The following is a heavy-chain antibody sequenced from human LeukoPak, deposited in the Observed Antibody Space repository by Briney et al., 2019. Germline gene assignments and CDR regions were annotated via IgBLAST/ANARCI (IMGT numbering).Heavy chain of an antibody. CDR2: IYPGDSDT. J-gene: IGHJ5*02. V-gene: IGHV5-51*01. CDR3: ARGDYCSSTSCSFDP. Sequence: GESLKISCKGSGYSFTNYWIAWVRQLPGKGLEWMGIIYPGDSDTSYSPSFQGQVTISADKSISTAYLQWSSLKASDTAMYYCARGDYCSSTSCSFDPWGQGTLVTVSS. D-gene: IGHD2-2*01. CDR1: GYSFTNYW.